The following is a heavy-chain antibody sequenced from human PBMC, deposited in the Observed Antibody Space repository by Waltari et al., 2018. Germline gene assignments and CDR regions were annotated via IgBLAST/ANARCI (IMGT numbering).Heavy chain of an antibody. CDR3: ASEGAGDAFDI. Sequence: QVQLQESGPGLVKPSQTLSLTCTVSGGSISSGSYYWSWIRQPAGKGLEWIGYIYTSGSTNYNPSLKSRVTISVDTSKNQFSLKLSSVTAADTAVYYCASEGAGDAFDIWGQGTMVIVSS. J-gene: IGHJ3*02. D-gene: IGHD6-19*01. CDR1: GGSISSGSYY. CDR2: IYTSGST. V-gene: IGHV4-61*09.